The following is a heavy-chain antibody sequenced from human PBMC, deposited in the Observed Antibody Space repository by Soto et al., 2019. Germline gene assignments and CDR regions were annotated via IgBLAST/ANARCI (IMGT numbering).Heavy chain of an antibody. Sequence: PSETLSLTCTVSGGSISSGGYYWSWIRQHPGKGLEWIGYIYYNGDTYYNPSLKSRVSISIDTSKNQFSLRLTSVTAADTAVYYCARGGDAATFDYWGQGTLVTVSS. CDR1: GGSISSGGYY. V-gene: IGHV4-31*03. CDR2: IYYNGDT. J-gene: IGHJ4*02. D-gene: IGHD2-15*01. CDR3: ARGGDAATFDY.